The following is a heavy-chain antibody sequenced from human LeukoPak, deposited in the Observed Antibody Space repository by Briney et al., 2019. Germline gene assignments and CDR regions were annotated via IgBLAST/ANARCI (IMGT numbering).Heavy chain of an antibody. J-gene: IGHJ4*02. Sequence: GGSLRLSCAASGFTFSSYTMHWVRQAPGKGLEWVSAISGSGGSTYYADSVKGRFAISRDDSKNTLYLQMNTLRAEDTAVYYCAKDYPLDYWGQGALVTVSS. V-gene: IGHV3-23*01. CDR1: GFTFSSYT. CDR2: ISGSGGST. CDR3: AKDYPLDY.